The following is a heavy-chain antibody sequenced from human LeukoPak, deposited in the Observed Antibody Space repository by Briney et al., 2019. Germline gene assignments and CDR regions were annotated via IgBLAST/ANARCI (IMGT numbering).Heavy chain of an antibody. D-gene: IGHD2-2*01. CDR2: IRYDGSNK. CDR3: AKMPTRYYYYMDV. V-gene: IGHV3-30*02. Sequence: PGGSLRLSCAASGFTFSNFGMHWVRQAPGKGLEWVAFIRYDGSNKYYADSVKGRFTISRDNSKNTLYLQMNSLRAEDTAVYYCAKMPTRYYYYMDVWGKGTTVTVSS. J-gene: IGHJ6*03. CDR1: GFTFSNFG.